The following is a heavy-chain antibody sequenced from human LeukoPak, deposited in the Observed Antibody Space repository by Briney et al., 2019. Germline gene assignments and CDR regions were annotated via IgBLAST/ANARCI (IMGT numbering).Heavy chain of an antibody. V-gene: IGHV1-69*04. Sequence: SVKVSCKASGGTFSSYAISWVRQAPGQGLEWMGRIIPTLGIANYAQKFQGRVTITADKSTSTAYMELSSLRSEDTAVYYCARGNYYGSGSSDYWGQGTLVTVSS. D-gene: IGHD3-10*01. CDR1: GGTFSSYA. CDR2: IIPTLGIA. CDR3: ARGNYYGSGSSDY. J-gene: IGHJ4*02.